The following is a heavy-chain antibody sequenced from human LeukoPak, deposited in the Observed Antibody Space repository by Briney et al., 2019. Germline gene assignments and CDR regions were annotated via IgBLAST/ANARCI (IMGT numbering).Heavy chain of an antibody. D-gene: IGHD3-10*01. J-gene: IGHJ3*02. CDR2: IYYPGTT. Sequence: PSETLSLTCTVSGGSFTSRSYFWAWIRQSPRKGLEWIASIYYPGTTFYNPSLKSRATTSIDTSKNQFSLKLSSVTAADTAVYYCARYGSGSLGAFDIWGQGTMVTVSS. CDR1: GGSFTSRSYF. CDR3: ARYGSGSLGAFDI. V-gene: IGHV4-39*07.